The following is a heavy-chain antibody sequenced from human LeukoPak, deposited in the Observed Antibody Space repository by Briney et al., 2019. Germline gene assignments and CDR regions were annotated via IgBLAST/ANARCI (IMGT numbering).Heavy chain of an antibody. J-gene: IGHJ4*02. CDR3: ARRYYGSSSFDY. CDR1: GGSISSSSYY. D-gene: IGHD3-10*01. Sequence: SETLSLTCTVSGGSISSSSYYWGWIRQPPGMELEWIGSIYYSGSTHYYPSLKSRVTISVDTSKNQFSLKLSSVTAADTAVYYCARRYYGSSSFDYWGQGTLVTVSS. CDR2: IYYSGST. V-gene: IGHV4-39*01.